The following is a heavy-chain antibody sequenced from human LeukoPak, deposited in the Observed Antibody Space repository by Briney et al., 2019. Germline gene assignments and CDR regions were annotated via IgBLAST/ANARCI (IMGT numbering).Heavy chain of an antibody. J-gene: IGHJ4*02. CDR3: ARNGYSYGFRSDY. CDR2: IIPILGIA. V-gene: IGHV1-69*04. CDR1: GGTFSSYA. D-gene: IGHD5-18*01. Sequence: GASVKVSCKASGGTFSSYAISWVRQAPGQGLEWVGRIIPILGIANYAQKFQGRVTITADKSTSTAYMELSSLRSEDTAVYYCARNGYSYGFRSDYWGQGTLVTVSS.